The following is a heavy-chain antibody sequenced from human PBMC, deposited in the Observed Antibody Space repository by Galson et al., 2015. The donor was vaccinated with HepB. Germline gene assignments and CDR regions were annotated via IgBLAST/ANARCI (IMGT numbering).Heavy chain of an antibody. V-gene: IGHV3-21*01. CDR1: GFTFSSYS. CDR3: ARDFHYYDSSGFDY. J-gene: IGHJ4*02. D-gene: IGHD3-22*01. CDR2: ISSSSSYI. Sequence: SLRLSCAASGFTFSSYSMNWVRQAPGKGLEWVSSISSSSSYIYYADSVKGRFTISRDNAKNSLYLQMNSLRAEDTAVYYCARDFHYYDSSGFDYWGQGTLVTVSS.